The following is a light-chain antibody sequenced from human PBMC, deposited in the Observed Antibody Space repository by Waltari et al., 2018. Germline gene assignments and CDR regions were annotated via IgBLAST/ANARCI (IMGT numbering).Light chain of an antibody. CDR2: ASS. CDR1: QSVSRA. Sequence: EIVLTQSPGTLSLSLGQRVTLSCRASQSVSRALAWYQQKAGQAPRLLIYASSTRAPGSPDRFSGGGLGTDLTLTISRLEPEDFAVDYCQHYVRLPATFGQGTKVEIK. J-gene: IGKJ1*01. V-gene: IGKV3-20*01. CDR3: QHYVRLPAT.